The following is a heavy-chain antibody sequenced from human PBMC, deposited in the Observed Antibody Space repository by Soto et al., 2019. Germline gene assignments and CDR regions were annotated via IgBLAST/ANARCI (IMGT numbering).Heavy chain of an antibody. V-gene: IGHV3-21*01. CDR2: ITSSSSHI. CDR3: VRERGLSSFYGMDV. D-gene: IGHD3-10*01. J-gene: IGHJ6*02. CDR1: GFTLTSYT. Sequence: GGSLRLSCAASGFTLTSYTMNWVRQASGKGLEWVSSITSSSSHIYYADSVKGRFTISRDNAGNSLYLQMNSLRAEDSAVYYCVRERGLSSFYGMDVWGQGTTVTVS.